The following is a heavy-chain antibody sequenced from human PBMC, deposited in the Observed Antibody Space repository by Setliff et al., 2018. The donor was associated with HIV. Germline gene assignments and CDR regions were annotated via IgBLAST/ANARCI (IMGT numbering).Heavy chain of an antibody. CDR3: ARAMAADFWSAYYGSKGGPAFDP. CDR1: GFTFRDYY. D-gene: IGHD3-3*01. Sequence: RLSCTASGFTFRDYYMSWIRQAPGKGLAWVSYISSSGGTIYYADSVKGRFTISRDNAKNSLYLQMNSLRAEDTAVYYCARAMAADFWSAYYGSKGGPAFDPWGQGTLVTVSS. CDR2: ISSSGGTI. J-gene: IGHJ5*02. V-gene: IGHV3-11*04.